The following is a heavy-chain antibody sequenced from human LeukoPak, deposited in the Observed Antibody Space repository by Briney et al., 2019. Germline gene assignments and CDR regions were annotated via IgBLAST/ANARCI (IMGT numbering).Heavy chain of an antibody. V-gene: IGHV3-21*01. CDR3: ARADRYCNSTSCYPHYYYYYMDV. CDR2: ISSSSSYI. J-gene: IGHJ6*03. D-gene: IGHD2-2*01. Sequence: GGSLRLSCAASGFTFSSYSMNWVRQAPGKGLEWVSSISSSSSYIYYADSVKGRFTISRDNAKNSLYLQMNSLRAEDTAVYYCARADRYCNSTSCYPHYYYYYMDVWGKGTTVTVSS. CDR1: GFTFSSYS.